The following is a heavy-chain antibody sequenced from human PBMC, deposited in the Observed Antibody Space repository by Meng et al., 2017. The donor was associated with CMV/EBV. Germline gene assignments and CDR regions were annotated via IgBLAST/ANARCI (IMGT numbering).Heavy chain of an antibody. CDR3: SYGGGY. CDR2: IYSGGST. V-gene: IGHV3-53*01. J-gene: IGHJ4*02. D-gene: IGHD3-10*01. CDR1: GFTVSSNY. Sequence: GESLKISRAASGFTVSSNYMSWVRQAPGKGLEWVSAIYSGGSTYYADSVKGRFTISRDNSKNTLYLQMNSLRAEDTAVYYCSYGGGYWGQGTLVTVSS.